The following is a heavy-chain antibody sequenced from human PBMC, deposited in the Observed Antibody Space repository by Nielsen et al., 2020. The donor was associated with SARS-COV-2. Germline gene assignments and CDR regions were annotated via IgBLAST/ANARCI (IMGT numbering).Heavy chain of an antibody. CDR2: ISWNSGSI. J-gene: IGHJ4*02. V-gene: IGHV3-9*01. D-gene: IGHD5-18*01. CDR3: ASIDTAMVSNY. CDR1: GFTFDDYA. Sequence: SLKISCAASGFTFDDYAMHWVRQAPGQGLEWVSGISWNSGSIGYADSVKGRFTISRDNAKNSLYLQMNSLRAEDTALYYCASIDTAMVSNYWGQGTLVTVSS.